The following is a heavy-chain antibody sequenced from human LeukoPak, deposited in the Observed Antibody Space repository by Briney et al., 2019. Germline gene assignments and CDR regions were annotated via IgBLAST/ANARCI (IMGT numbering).Heavy chain of an antibody. J-gene: IGHJ4*02. Sequence: QPGGSLRLSCAVSGFTVSSNYMSWVRQPPGKGLEWVSVIYSGGSTYYADPVKGRFTISRHDSRDTLYLQMNSLRVEDTAVYYCTRDLSGVNPFDYWGQGTLVTVSS. CDR1: GFTVSSNY. CDR2: IYSGGST. D-gene: IGHD2-8*01. CDR3: TRDLSGVNPFDY. V-gene: IGHV3-53*04.